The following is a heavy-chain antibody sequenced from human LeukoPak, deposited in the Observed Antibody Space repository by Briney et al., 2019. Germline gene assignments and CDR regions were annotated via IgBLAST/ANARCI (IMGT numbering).Heavy chain of an antibody. Sequence: SETLSLTCTVSGYSISSGYYWGWIRQPPGKGLEWIGYIYYSGSTNYNPSLKSRVTISVDTSKNQFSLKLSSVTAADTAVYYCARVRLDDSSGYLYYYYYMDVWGKGTTVTVSS. V-gene: IGHV4-61*01. D-gene: IGHD3-22*01. J-gene: IGHJ6*03. CDR2: IYYSGST. CDR1: GYSISSGYY. CDR3: ARVRLDDSSGYLYYYYYMDV.